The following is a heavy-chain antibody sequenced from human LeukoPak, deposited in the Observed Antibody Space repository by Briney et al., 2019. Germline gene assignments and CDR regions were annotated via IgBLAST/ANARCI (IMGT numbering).Heavy chain of an antibody. J-gene: IGHJ4*02. Sequence: GGSLRLSCAASGFTFSSYAMHWVRQAPGKGLEWVAVISYDGSNKYYADSVKGRFTISRDNSKNTLYLQMNRLRAEDTAVYYCAKILIEQLDGAFDYWGQGTLVTASS. CDR3: AKILIEQLDGAFDY. CDR2: ISYDGSNK. CDR1: GFTFSSYA. V-gene: IGHV3-30*04. D-gene: IGHD6-6*01.